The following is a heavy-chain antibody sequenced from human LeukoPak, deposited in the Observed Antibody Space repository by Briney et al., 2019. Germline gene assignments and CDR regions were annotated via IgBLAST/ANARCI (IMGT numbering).Heavy chain of an antibody. CDR2: IDHSSNN. V-gene: IGHV4-30-4*01. CDR1: GDSISSGDYY. D-gene: IGHD2-2*01. CDR3: AGDKYQLLFDSSGMDV. Sequence: PSQTLSLTCTVSGDSISSGDYYWSCIRPPPGKVLEWVGFIDHSSNNYSTPSLNSRVTMSVDTSKTQFSLNLSSVTAADTAVYYGAGDKYQLLFDSSGMDVWGKGTTVTVTS. J-gene: IGHJ6*04.